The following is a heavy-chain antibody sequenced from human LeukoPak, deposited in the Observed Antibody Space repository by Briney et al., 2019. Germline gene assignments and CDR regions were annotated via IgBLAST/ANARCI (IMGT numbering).Heavy chain of an antibody. CDR2: IYHSGST. Sequence: PSETLSLTCTVSGDSISSGGYYWSWIRQPPGKGLERIGYIYHSGSTYYNPSLKSRVTISVDRSKNQFSLKLSSVTAADTAVYYCARDYLAARIFDYWGQGTLVTVSS. D-gene: IGHD6-6*01. V-gene: IGHV4-30-2*01. CDR1: GDSISSGGYY. CDR3: ARDYLAARIFDY. J-gene: IGHJ4*02.